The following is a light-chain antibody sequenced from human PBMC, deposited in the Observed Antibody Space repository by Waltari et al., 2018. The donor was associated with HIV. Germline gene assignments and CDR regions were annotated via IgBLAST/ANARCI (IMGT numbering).Light chain of an antibody. Sequence: DLVMTQSPLSLPVTPGEPASISCRSSQSLLHSNGFNYLDWYLQKPGQSPQLLIYLDSNRAPGVPDRFSGSGSGTDFTLKISRVEAEDVGVYYCMQALQTPPAFGQGTKLEIK. J-gene: IGKJ2*01. CDR3: MQALQTPPA. CDR1: QSLLHSNGFNY. CDR2: LDS. V-gene: IGKV2-28*01.